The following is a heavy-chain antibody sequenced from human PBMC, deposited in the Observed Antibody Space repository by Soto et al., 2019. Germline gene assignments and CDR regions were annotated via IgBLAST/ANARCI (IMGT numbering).Heavy chain of an antibody. CDR1: GFSLSTSGVG. CDR3: AHRRRGSYFDY. V-gene: IGHV2-5*02. Sequence: QITLKESGPTLVKPTQTLTLTCTFSGFSLSTSGVGVGWIRQPPGKALEWLALIYWDDDKRYSPSLKSRPPTTXHPSKTRAVLPMTTMDPLDQATDSCAHRRRGSYFDYWGQGTLVTVSS. CDR2: IYWDDDK. J-gene: IGHJ4*02. D-gene: IGHD3-16*01.